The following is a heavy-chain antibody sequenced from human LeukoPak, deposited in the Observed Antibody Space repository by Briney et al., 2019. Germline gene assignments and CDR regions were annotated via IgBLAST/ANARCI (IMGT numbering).Heavy chain of an antibody. D-gene: IGHD2-21*02. Sequence: PGRSLRLSCAASGFTFSSYAMSWVRQAPGKGLEWVSAISGSGGSTYYADSVKGRFTISRDNSKNTLYLQMNSLRAEDTAVYYCLAYCGGDCWYYFDYWGQGTLVTVSS. CDR3: LAYCGGDCWYYFDY. CDR1: GFTFSSYA. V-gene: IGHV3-23*01. CDR2: ISGSGGST. J-gene: IGHJ4*02.